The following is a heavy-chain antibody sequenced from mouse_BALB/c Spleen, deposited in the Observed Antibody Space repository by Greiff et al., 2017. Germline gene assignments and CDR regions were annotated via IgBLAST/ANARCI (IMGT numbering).Heavy chain of an antibody. Sequence: VQLQQSGAELARPGASVKLSCKASGYTFTSYWMQWVKQRPGQGLEWIGAIYPGDGDTRYTQKFKGKATLTADKSSSTAYMQLSSLASEDSAVYYCARSMITAYWGQGTLVTVSA. V-gene: IGHV1-87*01. J-gene: IGHJ3*01. D-gene: IGHD2-4*01. CDR2: IYPGDGDT. CDR3: ARSMITAY. CDR1: GYTFTSYW.